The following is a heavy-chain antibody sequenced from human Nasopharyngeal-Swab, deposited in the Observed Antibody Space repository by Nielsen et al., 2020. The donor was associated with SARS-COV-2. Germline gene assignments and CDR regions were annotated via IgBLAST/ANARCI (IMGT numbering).Heavy chain of an antibody. Sequence: GGSLRLSCAASGFTFSSYAMSWVRQAPGKGLEWVSAISGSGGSTYYADSVKGRFTIARDNSKNTLYLQMNSLRAEDTAVYYGAGDLGGYFDYWGQGTLVTVSS. D-gene: IGHD3-10*01. CDR2: ISGSGGST. CDR3: AGDLGGYFDY. CDR1: GFTFSSYA. V-gene: IGHV3-23*01. J-gene: IGHJ4*02.